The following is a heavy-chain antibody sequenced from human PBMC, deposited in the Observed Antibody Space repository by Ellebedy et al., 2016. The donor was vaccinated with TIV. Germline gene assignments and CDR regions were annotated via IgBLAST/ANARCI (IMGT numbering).Heavy chain of an antibody. J-gene: IGHJ4*02. Sequence: GESLKISCSASGFTFSSYAMNWVRQAPGKGLEYVSAISGNGGSTYYADSVKGRSTISRDNSKNTLYLQMSSLRAEDTAVYYCVKARSGYDGLSYWGQGTLVTVSS. CDR3: VKARSGYDGLSY. V-gene: IGHV3-64D*09. CDR2: ISGNGGST. D-gene: IGHD5-12*01. CDR1: GFTFSSYA.